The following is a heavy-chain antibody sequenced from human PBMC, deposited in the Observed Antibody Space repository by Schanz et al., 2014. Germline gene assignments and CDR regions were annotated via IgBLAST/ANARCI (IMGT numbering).Heavy chain of an antibody. CDR2: ISGSGGCT. D-gene: IGHD3-16*01. CDR1: GFTVSSNY. J-gene: IGHJ5*02. V-gene: IGHV3-53*01. Sequence: EVQLVESGGGLIQPGGSLRLSCVASGFTVSSNYMSWVRQAPGKGLEWVSGISGSGGCTSYADSCKSRFTISRDSSKNALYLQLNSLRAEDTAVYYCASARCFTCPDYWFAPWGQGTLVTVSS. CDR3: ASARCFTCPDYWFAP.